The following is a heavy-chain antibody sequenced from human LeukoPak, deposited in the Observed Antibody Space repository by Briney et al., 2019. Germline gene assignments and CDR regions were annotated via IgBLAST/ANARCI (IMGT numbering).Heavy chain of an antibody. CDR2: INHSGST. J-gene: IGHJ5*02. V-gene: IGHV4-34*01. CDR3: ARRYCGGDCYTNWFDP. Sequence: PGGSLRLSCEASGFTFSSYGMSWVRQPPGKGLEWIGEINHSGSTNYNPSLKSRVTISVDTSKNQFSLKLSSVTAADTAVYYCARRYCGGDCYTNWFDPWGQGTRVTVSS. D-gene: IGHD2-21*02. CDR1: GFTFSSYG.